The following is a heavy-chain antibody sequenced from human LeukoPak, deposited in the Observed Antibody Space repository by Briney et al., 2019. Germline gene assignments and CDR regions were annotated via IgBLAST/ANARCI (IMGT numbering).Heavy chain of an antibody. Sequence: GESLKISCKGSGYPFSNYYVAWVRQAPGKGLEWMGIIYVGDSETKYSPSFQGQVTISADKSLTTAYLQWSSLKASDSAMYYCARVHLSSSFDSWGQGTLVTVSS. J-gene: IGHJ4*02. D-gene: IGHD3-10*01. CDR3: ARVHLSSSFDS. CDR2: IYVGDSET. CDR1: GYPFSNYY. V-gene: IGHV5-51*01.